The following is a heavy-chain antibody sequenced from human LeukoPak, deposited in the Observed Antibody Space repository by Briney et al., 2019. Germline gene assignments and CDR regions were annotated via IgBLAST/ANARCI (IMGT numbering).Heavy chain of an antibody. V-gene: IGHV4-38-2*02. J-gene: IGHJ4*02. CDR2: IYHSGST. CDR1: GYSISSGYY. Sequence: SETLSLTCTVSGYSISSGYYWGWLRQPPGKGLEWIGSIYHSGSTYYNPSLKSRVTISVDTSKNQFSLKLSSVTAADTAVYYCARVPYYDSSGYYPDYWGQGTLVTVSS. CDR3: ARVPYYDSSGYYPDY. D-gene: IGHD3-22*01.